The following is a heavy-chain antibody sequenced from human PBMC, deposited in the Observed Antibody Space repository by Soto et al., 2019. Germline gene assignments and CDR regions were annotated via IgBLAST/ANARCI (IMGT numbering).Heavy chain of an antibody. CDR2: IYYTGTT. D-gene: IGHD2-15*01. V-gene: IGHV4-61*08. CDR3: ARHTPAISISDH. CDR1: GGSISSGGYS. Sequence: SETLSLTCAVSGGSISSGGYSWSWIRQPPGEGLEWVGYIYYTGTTNYNPSLKSRVTISVDRSKNQFSLKLSSVTAADTAVYYCARHTPAISISDHWGQGTLVTVSS. J-gene: IGHJ4*02.